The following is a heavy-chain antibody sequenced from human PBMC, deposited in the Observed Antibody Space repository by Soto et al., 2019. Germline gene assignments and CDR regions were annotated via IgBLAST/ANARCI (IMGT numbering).Heavy chain of an antibody. CDR2: ISYDGSNK. V-gene: IGHV3-30-3*01. J-gene: IGHJ4*02. D-gene: IGHD2-15*01. CDR3: ARDDSVVVVAANFFDY. CDR1: GFTFSSYA. Sequence: QVQLVESGGGVVQPGRSLRLSCAASGFTFSSYAMHWVRQAPGKGLEWVAVISYDGSNKYYADSVKGRFTISRDNSKNTLYLQMNGLRAEDTAVYYCARDDSVVVVAANFFDYWGQGTLVTVSS.